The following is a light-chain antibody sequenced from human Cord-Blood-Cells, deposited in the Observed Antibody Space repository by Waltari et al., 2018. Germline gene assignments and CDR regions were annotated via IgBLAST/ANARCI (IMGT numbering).Light chain of an antibody. J-gene: IGKJ1*01. CDR1: QSISSW. CDR3: QQYNSYPRT. Sequence: GDRVTITCRASQSISSWLAWYQQKPGKAPKLLIYDASSLESGVPSRFSGSGSGTEFTLTISSLQPDDFATYDCQQYNSYPRTFGQGTKVEI. CDR2: DAS. V-gene: IGKV1-5*01.